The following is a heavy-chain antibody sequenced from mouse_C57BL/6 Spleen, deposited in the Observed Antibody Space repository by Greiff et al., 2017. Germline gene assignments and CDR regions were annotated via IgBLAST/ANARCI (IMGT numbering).Heavy chain of an antibody. CDR2: IDPETGGT. Sequence: VQLQQSGAELVRPGASVTLSCKASGYTFTDYEMHWVKQTPVHGLEWIGAIDPETGGTAYNQKFKGKAILTADKSSSTAYMESRNLTSEDSAVYYCTNNWDWYFDVWGTGTTVTVSS. V-gene: IGHV1-15*01. CDR3: TNNWDWYFDV. J-gene: IGHJ1*03. CDR1: GYTFTDYE. D-gene: IGHD4-1*01.